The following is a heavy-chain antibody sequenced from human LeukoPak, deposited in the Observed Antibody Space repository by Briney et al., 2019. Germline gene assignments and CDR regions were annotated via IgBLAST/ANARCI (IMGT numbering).Heavy chain of an antibody. J-gene: IGHJ4*02. CDR1: GYTFTGYY. D-gene: IGHD3-22*01. Sequence: ASVKVSCKASGYTFTGYYMHWVRQAPGQGLEWMGWINPNSGGTNYAQKFQGRATMTRDTSISTAYMELSRLRSDDTAVYYCAGEGYDSSGNFDYWGQGTLVTVSS. CDR3: AGEGYDSSGNFDY. V-gene: IGHV1-2*02. CDR2: INPNSGGT.